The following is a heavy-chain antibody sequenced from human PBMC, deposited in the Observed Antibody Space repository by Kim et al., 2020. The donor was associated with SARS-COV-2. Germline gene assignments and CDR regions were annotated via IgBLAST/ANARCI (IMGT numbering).Heavy chain of an antibody. Sequence: ASVKVSCKASGYTFTSYPMNWVRQAPGQGLEWMGWINTNTGNPTYAQGFTGRFVFSMDTSVSTAYLQISSLKAEDTAVYYCARDNGRLWFGELLYHDDAFDIWGQGTRVTVSS. CDR1: GYTFTSYP. D-gene: IGHD3-10*01. CDR3: ARDNGRLWFGELLYHDDAFDI. V-gene: IGHV7-4-1*02. CDR2: INTNTGNP. J-gene: IGHJ3*02.